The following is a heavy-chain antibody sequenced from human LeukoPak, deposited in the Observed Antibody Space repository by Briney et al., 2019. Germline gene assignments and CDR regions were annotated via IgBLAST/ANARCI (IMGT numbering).Heavy chain of an antibody. CDR2: IYHSGST. Sequence: PSETLSLTCAVSGYSISSGYYWGWIRQPPGKGLEWIGSIYHSGSTYYNPSLKSRVTISVDTSKNQFSLKLTSVTAADTAVYYCARRDVDTAFDYWGQGTLVTVSS. CDR3: ARRDVDTAFDY. D-gene: IGHD5-18*01. CDR1: GYSISSGYY. V-gene: IGHV4-38-2*01. J-gene: IGHJ4*02.